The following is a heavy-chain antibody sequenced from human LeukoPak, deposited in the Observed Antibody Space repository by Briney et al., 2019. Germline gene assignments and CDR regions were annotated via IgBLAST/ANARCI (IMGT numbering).Heavy chain of an antibody. CDR2: IYYSGST. CDR1: GGSMSSYY. CDR3: ARTDVDTAMVTFDY. J-gene: IGHJ4*02. Sequence: PSETLSLTCTVSGGSMSSYYWSWIRQPPGKGLEWIGYIYYSGSTNYNPSLKSRVTISVDTSKNQFSLKLSSVTAADTAVYYCARTDVDTAMVTFDYWGQGTLVTVSS. V-gene: IGHV4-59*01. D-gene: IGHD5-18*01.